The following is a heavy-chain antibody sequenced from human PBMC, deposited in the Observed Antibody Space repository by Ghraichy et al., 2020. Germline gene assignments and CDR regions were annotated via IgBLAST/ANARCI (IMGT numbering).Heavy chain of an antibody. D-gene: IGHD3-22*01. CDR1: GYTFTTSG. V-gene: IGHV1-18*01. Sequence: ASVKGSCKASGYTFTTSGISWVRQAPGQGLEWMGWISGYNGNTNYAQKLQGRVTVTTDTSSSTAYMELRSLRSDDTAVYYCVRDYNYNCDYWGQGTLVTVSS. J-gene: IGHJ4*02. CDR3: VRDYNYNCDY. CDR2: ISGYNGNT.